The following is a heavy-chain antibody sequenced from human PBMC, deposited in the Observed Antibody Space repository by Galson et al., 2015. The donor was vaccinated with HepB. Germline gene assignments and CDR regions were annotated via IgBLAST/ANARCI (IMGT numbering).Heavy chain of an antibody. V-gene: IGHV5-10-1*01. J-gene: IGHJ5*02. CDR1: GYSFTSHW. Sequence: QSGAEVKKPGESLRISCKGSGYSFTSHWITWVRQMPGEGLEWMGRINPSDSYTNYSPSFQGHVTISVDKSISTAYLHWNNLKASDTAIYYCARLISADPWGQGTLVTVSS. CDR3: ARLISADP. D-gene: IGHD6-13*01. CDR2: INPSDSYT.